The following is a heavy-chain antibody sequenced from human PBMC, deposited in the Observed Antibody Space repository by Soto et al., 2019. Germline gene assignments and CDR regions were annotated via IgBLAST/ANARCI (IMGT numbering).Heavy chain of an antibody. CDR1: GFTFSSYA. Sequence: PGGSLRLSCAASGFTFSSYAMSWVRQAPGKGLEWVSAIGGSGGSTYYADSVKGRFTISRDNSKNTLYLQMNSLRAEDTAVYYCAKFPYYGSGSYIVYWGQGTLVTVSS. CDR2: IGGSGGST. V-gene: IGHV3-23*01. D-gene: IGHD3-10*01. CDR3: AKFPYYGSGSYIVY. J-gene: IGHJ4*02.